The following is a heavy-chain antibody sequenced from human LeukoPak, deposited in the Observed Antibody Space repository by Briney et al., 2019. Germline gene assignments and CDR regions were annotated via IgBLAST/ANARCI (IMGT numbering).Heavy chain of an antibody. CDR3: ARDQGGITRY. CDR2: IYSGGYT. J-gene: IGHJ4*02. CDR1: GFTVSSNY. V-gene: IGHV3-66*01. D-gene: IGHD3-10*01. Sequence: QSGGSLRLSCAASGFTVSSNYMSWVRQAPGKGLEWVSVIYSGGYTYYADSVKGRFTISRDNSKNTLYLQMNSLRAEDTAVYYCARDQGGITRYWGQGTPVTVSS.